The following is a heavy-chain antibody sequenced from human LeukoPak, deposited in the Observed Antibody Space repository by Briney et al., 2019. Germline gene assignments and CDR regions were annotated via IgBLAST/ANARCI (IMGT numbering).Heavy chain of an antibody. J-gene: IGHJ3*02. CDR3: ARDLYFGNYDAFDI. D-gene: IGHD1-7*01. V-gene: IGHV4-34*01. CDR2: INHSGST. CDR1: GGSFSGYY. Sequence: SETLSLTCAVYGGSFSGYYWSWIRQPPGKGLEWIGEINHSGSTNYNPSLKSRVTISVDTSKNQFSLKLSSVTAADTAVYYCARDLYFGNYDAFDIWGQGTMVTVSS.